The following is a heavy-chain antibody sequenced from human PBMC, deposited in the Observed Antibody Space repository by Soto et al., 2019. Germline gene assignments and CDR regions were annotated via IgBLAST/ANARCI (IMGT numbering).Heavy chain of an antibody. J-gene: IGHJ4*02. CDR1: GFTFSSYA. V-gene: IGHV3-23*01. CDR3: AKDRELGYCSGGSCYPPDFDY. CDR2: ISGSGGST. D-gene: IGHD2-15*01. Sequence: PGGSLRLSCAASGFTFSSYAMSWVRQAPGKGLEWVSAISGSGGSTYYADSVKGRFTISRDNSKNTLYLQMNSLRAEDTAVYYCAKDRELGYCSGGSCYPPDFDYWGQGTLVTVSS.